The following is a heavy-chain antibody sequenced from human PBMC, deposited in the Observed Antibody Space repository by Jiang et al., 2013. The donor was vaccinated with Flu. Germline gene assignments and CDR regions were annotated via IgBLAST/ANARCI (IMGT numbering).Heavy chain of an antibody. D-gene: IGHD7-27*01. CDR3: ASLFNVGTWFDP. CDR2: IIPIFGTA. V-gene: IGHV1-69*01. CDR1: GGNVNSYA. J-gene: IGHJ5*02. Sequence: SGAEVKKPGSSVKVSCKASGGNVNSYAMNWVRQAPGQGLEWMGGIIPIFGTANYAQKFQDRVTITADELTSTVYMELRSLRSEDTAVYYCASLFNVGTWFDPWGQGALVTVSS.